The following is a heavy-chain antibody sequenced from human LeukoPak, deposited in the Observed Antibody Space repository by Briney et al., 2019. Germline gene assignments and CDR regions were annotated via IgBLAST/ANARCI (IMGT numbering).Heavy chain of an antibody. CDR1: GFTFSKYW. Sequence: GGSLRLSCAASGFTFSKYWMLWVRQAPGKGLESVSRINTDGTVTTYADFVKGRFTVSRHNADNTIFLQMNSVRDEDTAVYYCATKQWLAPPPDSWGQGTPVTVSS. J-gene: IGHJ4*02. V-gene: IGHV3-74*01. D-gene: IGHD6-19*01. CDR3: ATKQWLAPPPDS. CDR2: INTDGTVT.